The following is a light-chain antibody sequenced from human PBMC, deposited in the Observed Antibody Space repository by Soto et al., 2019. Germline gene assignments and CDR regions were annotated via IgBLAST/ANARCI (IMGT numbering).Light chain of an antibody. Sequence: DIQMTQSPSTLSASVGDRVTITCRASQSISTWLAWYQQKPGRAPNLLIYKASTLESGVPSRFSGSGSGTEFTLTISSLQADDLATYYCQQYKTYWTFGQGTKVEIK. CDR1: QSISTW. J-gene: IGKJ1*01. CDR2: KAS. V-gene: IGKV1-5*03. CDR3: QQYKTYWT.